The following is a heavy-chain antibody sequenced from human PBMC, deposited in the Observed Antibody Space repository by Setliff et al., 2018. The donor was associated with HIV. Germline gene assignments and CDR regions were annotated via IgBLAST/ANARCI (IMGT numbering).Heavy chain of an antibody. CDR1: GGSLNDYY. J-gene: IGHJ4*02. D-gene: IGHD3-22*01. V-gene: IGHV4-34*01. Sequence: SETLSLTCAVYGGSLNDYYWSWIRLPPGKGLEWIGEINHSGSTNYNPSLRSRLTISVDTSKNQFSLKLSSVTAADTAVYYCARAYNVYDYRFDSSGYDYWGQGTLVTVSS. CDR2: INHSGST. CDR3: ARAYNVYDYRFDSSGYDY.